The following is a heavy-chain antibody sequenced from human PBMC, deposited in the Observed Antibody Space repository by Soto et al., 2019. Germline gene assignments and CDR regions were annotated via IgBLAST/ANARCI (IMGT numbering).Heavy chain of an antibody. CDR2: IYFGGTT. D-gene: IGHD3-22*01. CDR3: ARHPEVVVTHHAFDI. V-gene: IGHV4-30-2*01. J-gene: IGHJ3*02. Sequence: SETLSLTCAVSGGSISSGGYSWRWIRQPPGKGLEWIGYIYFGGTTYSNPSLKGRVTISLDTSKNQFTLNLASVSAADTAVYYCARHPEVVVTHHAFDIWGQGTMVTVSS. CDR1: GGSISSGGYS.